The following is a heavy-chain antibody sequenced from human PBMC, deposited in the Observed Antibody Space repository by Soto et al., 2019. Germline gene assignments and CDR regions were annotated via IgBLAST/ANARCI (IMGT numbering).Heavy chain of an antibody. D-gene: IGHD4-17*01. CDR3: TSDYGDYLFDD. V-gene: IGHV3-73*01. Sequence: PGGSLRLSCAASGFTFSGSAMHWVRQASGKGLDWVGRIRSKANNYATAYAASAKGRFTISRDDSKNMAYLQMNSLQTEDTAVYYCTSDYGDYLFDDWGQGTLVTVSS. J-gene: IGHJ4*02. CDR2: IRSKANNYAT. CDR1: GFTFSGSA.